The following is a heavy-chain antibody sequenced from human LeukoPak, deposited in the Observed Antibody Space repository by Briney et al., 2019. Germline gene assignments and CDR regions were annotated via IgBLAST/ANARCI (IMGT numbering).Heavy chain of an antibody. V-gene: IGHV5-51*01. J-gene: IGHJ3*02. Sequence: GESLKISCKSSGYSITSYWIGWVRQMPGKGLEWMGIIYPGDSDTRYSPSFQGQVTMSADKSISTAYLQWNSLRASDTAMYYCARHVSESYSDAFAIWGQGTMVTVSS. CDR2: IYPGDSDT. CDR3: ARHVSESYSDAFAI. D-gene: IGHD1-26*01. CDR1: GYSITSYW.